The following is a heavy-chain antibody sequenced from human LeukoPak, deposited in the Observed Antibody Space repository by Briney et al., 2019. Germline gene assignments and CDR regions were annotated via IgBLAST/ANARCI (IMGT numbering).Heavy chain of an antibody. CDR3: ASGSRGSYYDFDY. D-gene: IGHD3-10*01. V-gene: IGHV3-48*01. CDR2: FSSSSSTI. J-gene: IGHJ4*02. CDR1: GFTFSSCS. Sequence: PGGSLRLSCEASGFTFSSCSMNWVRQAPGKGLEWVSYFSSSSSTIYYADSVKGRFTISRDNAKNSLYLQMNSLRAEDTAVYYCASGSRGSYYDFDYWGQGTLVTVSS.